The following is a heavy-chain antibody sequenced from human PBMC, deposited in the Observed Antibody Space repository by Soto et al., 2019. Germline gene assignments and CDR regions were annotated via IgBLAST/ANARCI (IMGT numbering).Heavy chain of an antibody. D-gene: IGHD2-15*01. V-gene: IGHV4-61*01. Sequence: QVQLQESGPGLVKPSETLSLTCTVSGGSVNSGTYYWTWIRQPAGKGLEWIGNIYYSGRNNYNPSLKSRVTISVDTSKNQFSLKLTSVTAADTAIYYCARDVGDPRNWFDVWVQGTLVTVSS. J-gene: IGHJ5*02. CDR1: GGSVNSGTYY. CDR3: ARDVGDPRNWFDV. CDR2: IYYSGRN.